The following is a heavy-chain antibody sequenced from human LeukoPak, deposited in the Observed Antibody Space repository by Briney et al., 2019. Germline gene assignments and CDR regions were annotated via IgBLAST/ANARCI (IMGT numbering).Heavy chain of an antibody. CDR2: INPSGGTT. J-gene: IGHJ6*03. Sequence: GASVKVSCKASGYTFTSYHMHWVRQAPGQGLEWMGIINPSGGTTNYAQKFQGRVTMTRDTSISTAYMELSRLRSDDTAVYYCARVRMVRGVIIYYYYMDVWGKGTTVTVSS. CDR1: GYTFTSYH. V-gene: IGHV1-46*01. D-gene: IGHD3-10*01. CDR3: ARVRMVRGVIIYYYYMDV.